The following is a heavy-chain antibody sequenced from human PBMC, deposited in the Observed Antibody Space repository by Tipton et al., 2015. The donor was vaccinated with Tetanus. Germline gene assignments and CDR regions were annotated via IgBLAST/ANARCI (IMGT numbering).Heavy chain of an antibody. CDR3: ARQEPPRRFFYDSSGSSG. J-gene: IGHJ4*02. Sequence: TLSLTCAVYGGTFNNYFWTWIRQPPGKGLEWIGEVHPRGSTNYNPSLKSRVTISLDTSKTHFYLNLSSVTAADTAVYFCARQEPPRRFFYDSSGSSGWGQGILVTVSS. CDR1: GGTFNNYF. CDR2: VHPRGST. D-gene: IGHD3-22*01. V-gene: IGHV4-34*01.